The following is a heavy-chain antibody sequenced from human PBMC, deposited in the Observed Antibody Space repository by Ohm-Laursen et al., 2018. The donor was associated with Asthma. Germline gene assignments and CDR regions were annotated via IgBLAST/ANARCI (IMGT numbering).Heavy chain of an antibody. CDR3: AREGITIFGVVIISSAFDI. CDR1: GFTFSGSW. Sequence: SLRLPCAASGFTFSGSWMNWVRQAPGKGLEWVSYISSSSSTIYYADSVKGRFTISRDNAKNSLYLQMNSLRAEDTAVYYCAREGITIFGVVIISSAFDIWGQGTMVTVSS. V-gene: IGHV3-48*01. D-gene: IGHD3-3*01. CDR2: ISSSSSTI. J-gene: IGHJ3*02.